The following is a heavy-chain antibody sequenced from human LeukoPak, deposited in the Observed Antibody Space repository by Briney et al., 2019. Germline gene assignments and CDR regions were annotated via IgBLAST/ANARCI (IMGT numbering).Heavy chain of an antibody. CDR2: IYPGDSDT. J-gene: IGHJ3*02. CDR1: GYTFSSNW. Sequence: GESLKISCKGSGYTFSSNWIGWVRQMPGKGLEWMGIIYPGDSDTRYSPSFQGQVTISADKSSSTAYLQWSSLKASDTAMYYCARHRVGIYSRNHAFDIWGQGTVATVSS. V-gene: IGHV5-51*01. CDR3: ARHRVGIYSRNHAFDI. D-gene: IGHD1-26*01.